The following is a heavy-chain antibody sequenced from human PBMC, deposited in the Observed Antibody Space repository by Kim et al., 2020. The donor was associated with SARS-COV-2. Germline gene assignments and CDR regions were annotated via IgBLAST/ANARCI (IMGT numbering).Heavy chain of an antibody. CDR2: IYTGDSDT. CDR1: GFTFSNYW. D-gene: IGHD3-22*01. V-gene: IGHV5-51*01. CDR3: ARLRAWFNVEDAFDI. Sequence: GESLKISCKGSGFTFSNYWIGWVRQMSGKGLEWMGFIYTGDSDTRYSPSFQGQVTISADKTINTAYLQWSSLKASDTAIYYCARLRAWFNVEDAFDIWGQGTMVTVSS. J-gene: IGHJ3*02.